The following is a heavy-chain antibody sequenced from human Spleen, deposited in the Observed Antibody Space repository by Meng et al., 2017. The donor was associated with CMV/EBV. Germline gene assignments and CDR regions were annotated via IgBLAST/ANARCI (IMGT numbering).Heavy chain of an antibody. Sequence: ASVKVSCKASGYTFTSYDINWVRQATGQGLEWMGWMNPNSGNTGYAQKFQGRVTMTRNTSISTAYMELSSLRSEDTAVYYCASCSGGSCYSAMGWVYWGQGTLVTVSS. CDR3: ASCSGGSCYSAMGWVY. V-gene: IGHV1-8*01. J-gene: IGHJ4*02. CDR2: MNPNSGNT. D-gene: IGHD2-15*01. CDR1: GYTFTSYD.